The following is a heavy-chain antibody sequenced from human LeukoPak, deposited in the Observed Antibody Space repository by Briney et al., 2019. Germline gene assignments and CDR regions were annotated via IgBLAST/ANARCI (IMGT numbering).Heavy chain of an antibody. D-gene: IGHD3-10*01. CDR3: ITVRAYFYGSGSYDY. CDR2: IKSRNDGGTT. J-gene: IGHJ4*02. CDR1: GFTFKNAW. V-gene: IGHV3-15*01. Sequence: GGSLRLSCAASGFTFKNAWMSWVRQAPGKGLEWVGHIKSRNDGGTTDYAAPVKARFTISRDDSKNTLYLQMNSLKTEDTAVYYCITVRAYFYGSGSYDYWGQGTLVTVSS.